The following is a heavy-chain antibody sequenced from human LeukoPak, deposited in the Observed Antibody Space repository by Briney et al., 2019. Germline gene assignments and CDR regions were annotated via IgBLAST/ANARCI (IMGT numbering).Heavy chain of an antibody. J-gene: IGHJ3*02. Sequence: SETLSLTCTVSGGSISSGSYYWSWIRQPAGKGLEWIGRIYTSGSTNYNPSLKSRLTISIDTSKNQFSLKLRSVTAADTAVYYCAREDAEQMDNSFDIWGQGTMVTVSS. CDR1: GGSISSGSYY. CDR2: IYTSGST. V-gene: IGHV4-61*02. D-gene: IGHD5-24*01. CDR3: AREDAEQMDNSFDI.